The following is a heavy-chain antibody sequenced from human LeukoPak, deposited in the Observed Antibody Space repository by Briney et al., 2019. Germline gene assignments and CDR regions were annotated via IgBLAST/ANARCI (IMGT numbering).Heavy chain of an antibody. V-gene: IGHV1-18*01. CDR1: GYTFTSYG. CDR3: AGDHIAVAGNAAFDI. Sequence: ASVKVSCKASGYTFTSYGISWVRQAPGQGLEWMGWISAYNGNTNYAQKLQGRVTMTTDTSTSTAYMELRSLRSDDTAVYYCAGDHIAVAGNAAFDIWGQGTMVTVSS. J-gene: IGHJ3*02. D-gene: IGHD6-19*01. CDR2: ISAYNGNT.